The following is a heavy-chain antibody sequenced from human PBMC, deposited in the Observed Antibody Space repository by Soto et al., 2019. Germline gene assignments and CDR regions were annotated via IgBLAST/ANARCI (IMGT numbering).Heavy chain of an antibody. Sequence: QVQLQESGPGLVKPSQTLSLTCTVSGGSISSGDYYWSWIRQPPGKGLEWIGYIYYSGSTYYNPSLKSRVTISVDTSKNQFSLKLSSVTAADTAVYYCARVKRGWLLSRYYYYGMDVWGQGTTVTVSS. CDR3: ARVKRGWLLSRYYYYGMDV. V-gene: IGHV4-30-4*01. CDR2: IYYSGST. D-gene: IGHD3-22*01. J-gene: IGHJ6*02. CDR1: GGSISSGDYY.